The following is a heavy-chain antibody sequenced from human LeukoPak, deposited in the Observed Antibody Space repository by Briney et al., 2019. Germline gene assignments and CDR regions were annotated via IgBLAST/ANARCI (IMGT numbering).Heavy chain of an antibody. V-gene: IGHV1-18*04. J-gene: IGHJ4*02. CDR3: ARAWGSITEASSDY. CDR2: IIPYIGTA. Sequence: ASVKVSCKASGCTFTSYGISWVRQAPGQGLEWMGWIIPYIGTANYAQKLQGRVTITADKSTSTAYMELSSLRSDDTAVYYCARAWGSITEASSDYWGKGTLDTVSS. D-gene: IGHD3-16*01. CDR1: GCTFTSYG.